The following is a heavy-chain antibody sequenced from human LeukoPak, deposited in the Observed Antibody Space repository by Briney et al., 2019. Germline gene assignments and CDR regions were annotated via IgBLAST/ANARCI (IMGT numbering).Heavy chain of an antibody. CDR2: INPNSGGT. J-gene: IGHJ3*02. CDR1: GYTFTGYY. V-gene: IGHV1-2*02. Sequence: ASLKVSCKASGYTFTGYYMHWVRQAPGQGLEWMGWINPNSGGTNYAQKFQGRVTITRDTSISRAYMELSRLRSDDTAVYYCARDRDGDYGDAFDIWGQGTMVTVSS. CDR3: ARDRDGDYGDAFDI. D-gene: IGHD4-17*01.